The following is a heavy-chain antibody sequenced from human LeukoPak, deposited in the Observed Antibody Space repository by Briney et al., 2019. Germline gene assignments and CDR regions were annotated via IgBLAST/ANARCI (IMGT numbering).Heavy chain of an antibody. CDR1: GFTVSSNY. D-gene: IGHD3-10*01. CDR3: ARVDYGSGNDYFDY. J-gene: IGHJ4*02. Sequence: GGSLRLSCAASGFTVSSNYMSWVRQAPGKGLEWVSVIYSGGSTYYADSVKGRFTISRDNSKNTQYLQMNSLRAEDTAVYYCARVDYGSGNDYFDYWGQGTLVTVSS. CDR2: IYSGGST. V-gene: IGHV3-53*01.